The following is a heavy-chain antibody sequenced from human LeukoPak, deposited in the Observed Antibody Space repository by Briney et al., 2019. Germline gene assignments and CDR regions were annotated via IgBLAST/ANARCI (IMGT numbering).Heavy chain of an antibody. D-gene: IGHD5-24*01. CDR1: GFTFSSYA. Sequence: GRSLRLSCAASGFTFSSYAMSWVRQAPGKGLEWVSSIKSTGSSTYYGDAVKGRFTISRDNSENTVYLQMHSLRAEDTALYYCAKDRREGYPRDSFDVWGQGTAVTVSS. J-gene: IGHJ3*01. CDR2: IKSTGSST. V-gene: IGHV3-23*05. CDR3: AKDRREGYPRDSFDV.